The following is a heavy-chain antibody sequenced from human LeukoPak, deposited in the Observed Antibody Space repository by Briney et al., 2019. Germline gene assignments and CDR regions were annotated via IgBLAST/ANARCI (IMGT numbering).Heavy chain of an antibody. CDR2: ISGTGGTT. CDR1: GFTFSSYS. D-gene: IGHD3-10*01. CDR3: AKGSYGSGNYHGFDS. J-gene: IGHJ4*02. Sequence: GGSLRLSCAASGFTFSSYSMNWVRQAPGKGLEWVSAISGTGGTTYYADSVKGRFTISRDNSKNTLYLQMNSLRAEDTAVYYCAKGSYGSGNYHGFDSWGQGTLVTVSS. V-gene: IGHV3-23*01.